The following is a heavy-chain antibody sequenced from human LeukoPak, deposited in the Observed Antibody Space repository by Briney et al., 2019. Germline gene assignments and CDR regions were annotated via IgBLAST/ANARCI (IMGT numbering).Heavy chain of an antibody. CDR3: ARGGYDFWSGYSGPFDP. V-gene: IGHV4-34*01. Sequence: PSETLSLTCAVYGGSFSGYYWSWLRQPPGKGLEWIGEINHSGSTNYNPSLKSRVTISVDTSKNQFSLKLSSVTAADTAVYYCARGGYDFWSGYSGPFDPWGQGTLVTVSS. CDR1: GGSFSGYY. D-gene: IGHD3-3*01. J-gene: IGHJ5*02. CDR2: INHSGST.